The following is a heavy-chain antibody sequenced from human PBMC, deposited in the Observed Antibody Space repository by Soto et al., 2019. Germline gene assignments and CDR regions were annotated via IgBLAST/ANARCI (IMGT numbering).Heavy chain of an antibody. J-gene: IGHJ6*02. CDR3: ARDSGGDYAAYYYGMDV. D-gene: IGHD4-17*01. V-gene: IGHV1-69*13. CDR2: IIPIFGTA. CDR1: GGTFSSYA. Sequence: ASVKVSCKASGGTFSSYAISWVRQAPGQGLEWMGGIIPIFGTANYAQKFQGRVTITADESTSTAYMALSSMRSEDTAVYYCARDSGGDYAAYYYGMDVWGQGTTVTVSS.